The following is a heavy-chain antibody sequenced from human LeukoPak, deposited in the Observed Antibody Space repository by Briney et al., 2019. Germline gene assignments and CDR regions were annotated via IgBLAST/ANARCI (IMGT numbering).Heavy chain of an antibody. Sequence: GGSLRLSCAASGFTFSRHAMNWVRQAPGKGLEWVSSITSSGSYRYHSDSVKGRFTISRDNAKNSLYLKMNSLRVEDTAVYYCASENIVGTSGALFDYWGQGTPVTVSS. D-gene: IGHD5-12*01. J-gene: IGHJ4*02. CDR2: ITSSGSYR. CDR3: ASENIVGTSGALFDY. CDR1: GFTFSRHA. V-gene: IGHV3-21*01.